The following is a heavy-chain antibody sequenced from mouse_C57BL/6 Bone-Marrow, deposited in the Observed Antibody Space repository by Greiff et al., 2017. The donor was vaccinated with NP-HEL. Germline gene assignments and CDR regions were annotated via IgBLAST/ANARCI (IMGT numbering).Heavy chain of an antibody. V-gene: IGHV5-12*01. CDR2: ISNGGGST. J-gene: IGHJ4*01. CDR1: GFTFSDYY. D-gene: IGHD1-1*01. CDR3: ARHPYYYGSSDYYAMDY. Sequence: EVKVEESGGGLVQPGGSLKLSCAASGFTFSDYYMYWVRQTPEKRLEWVAYISNGGGSTYYPDTVKGRFTISRDNAKNTLYLQMSRLKSEDTAMYYCARHPYYYGSSDYYAMDYWGQGTSVTVSS.